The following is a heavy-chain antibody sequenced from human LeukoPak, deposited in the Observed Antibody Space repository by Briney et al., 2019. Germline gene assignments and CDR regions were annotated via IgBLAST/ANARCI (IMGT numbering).Heavy chain of an antibody. D-gene: IGHD6-19*01. V-gene: IGHV3-9*01. Sequence: GRSLRPSCAASGFTFDDYAMHWVRQAPGKGLEWVSGISWNSGSIGYADSVKGRFTISRDNAKNSLYLQMNSLRAEDTALYYCATLSSGRIFDIWGQGTMVTVSS. CDR3: ATLSSGRIFDI. J-gene: IGHJ3*02. CDR2: ISWNSGSI. CDR1: GFTFDDYA.